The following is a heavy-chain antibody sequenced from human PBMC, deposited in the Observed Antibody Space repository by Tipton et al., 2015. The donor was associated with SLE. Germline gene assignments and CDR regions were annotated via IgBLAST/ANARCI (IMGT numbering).Heavy chain of an antibody. V-gene: IGHV3-21*01. CDR2: ISSTSTYI. CDR1: GFTFSSYP. D-gene: IGHD3-3*01. CDR3: AREFRSHLY. Sequence: SGFTFSSYPMNWVRQAPGKGLEWVSSISSTSTYIYYADSVKGRFTISRDNAKNSLFLQMDSLRAEDTAVYYCAREFRSHLYWGQGILVTVSS. J-gene: IGHJ4*02.